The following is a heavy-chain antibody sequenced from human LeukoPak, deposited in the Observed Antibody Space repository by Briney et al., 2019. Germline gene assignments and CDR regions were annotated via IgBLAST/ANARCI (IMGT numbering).Heavy chain of an antibody. CDR2: ISSSSSTI. CDR1: GFTFSSYS. V-gene: IGHV3-48*02. J-gene: IGHJ1*01. Sequence: GGSLSLSCAASGFTFSSYSMNWVRQAPGKGLEWVSYISSSSSTIYYADSVKGRFTISRDNAKNSLYLQMNSLRDEDTAVYYCARASGEWETKIFQHWGQGTLVTVSS. CDR3: ARASGEWETKIFQH. D-gene: IGHD1-26*01.